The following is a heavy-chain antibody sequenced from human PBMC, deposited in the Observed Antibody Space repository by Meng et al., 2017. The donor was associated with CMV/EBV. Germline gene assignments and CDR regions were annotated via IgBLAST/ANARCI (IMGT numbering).Heavy chain of an antibody. CDR1: GGSISSYY. Sequence: GSLRLSCTVSGGSISSYYWSWIRQPPGKGLEWIGSIYYSGDSHSNPSLQSRATISVDTSKNQFFLRLRSVTAADTAVYFCARECVSDDVVVPAGIMGASGWFDPWGQGTLVTVSS. V-gene: IGHV4-59*12. J-gene: IGHJ5*01. CDR3: ARECVSDDVVVPAGIMGASGWFDP. D-gene: IGHD2-2*02. CDR2: IYYSGDS.